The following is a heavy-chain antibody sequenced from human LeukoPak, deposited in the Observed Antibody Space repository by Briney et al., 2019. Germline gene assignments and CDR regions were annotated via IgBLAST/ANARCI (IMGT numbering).Heavy chain of an antibody. CDR2: VGNDEKTK. J-gene: IGHJ4*02. Sequence: GRSLRLSCAASGFTFSSYAMHWVRQAPGKGLEWVAVVGNDEKTKFYADSLKGRFTVSRDNSKNTVYLQMNSLRDEDTAVYYCAREKQSGGTPFDYWGQGSLVTVSS. D-gene: IGHD1-26*01. V-gene: IGHV3-30*04. CDR1: GFTFSSYA. CDR3: AREKQSGGTPFDY.